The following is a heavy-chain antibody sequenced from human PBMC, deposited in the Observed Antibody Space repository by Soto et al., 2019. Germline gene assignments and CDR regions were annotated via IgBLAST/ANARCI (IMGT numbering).Heavy chain of an antibody. J-gene: IGHJ4*02. CDR3: ARTYSGSYLGFDY. V-gene: IGHV4-59*01. Sequence: GKGLEWIGYIYYSGSTNYNPSLKSRVTISVDTSKNQFSLKLSSVTAADTAVYYCARTYSGSYLGFDYWGQGTLVTGSS. D-gene: IGHD1-26*01. CDR2: IYYSGST.